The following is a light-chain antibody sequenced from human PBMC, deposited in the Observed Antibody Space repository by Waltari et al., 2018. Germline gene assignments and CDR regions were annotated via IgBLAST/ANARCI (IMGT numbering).Light chain of an antibody. CDR2: AAS. CDR1: SRDFGGYNF. Sequence: QSALTQPRSVSGSPGQSVTIPCTGTSRDFGGYNFVPWYQQTPGKAPKPMIYAASKRPSGVPDRFSGSKSGNTAALTISGLQAEDEADYYCCSYAGSYTLVFGGGTKLTVL. CDR3: CSYAGSYTLV. J-gene: IGLJ3*02. V-gene: IGLV2-11*01.